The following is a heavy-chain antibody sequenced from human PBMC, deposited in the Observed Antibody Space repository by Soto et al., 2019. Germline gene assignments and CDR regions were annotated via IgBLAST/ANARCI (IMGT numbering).Heavy chain of an antibody. V-gene: IGHV3-74*01. CDR1: GFSFSNYW. CDR2: VDNGGGGT. J-gene: IGHJ5*02. CDR3: ARDFPHNWFDP. Sequence: EGQLVQSGGGLVQPGGSLRLSCVASGFSFSNYWMHWVRQAPGEGLMWVARVDNGGGGTFYADSVRGRFTISRDNTNNTLYLQMNNLRVEDAAISYCARDFPHNWFDPWGQGTLVTVSS.